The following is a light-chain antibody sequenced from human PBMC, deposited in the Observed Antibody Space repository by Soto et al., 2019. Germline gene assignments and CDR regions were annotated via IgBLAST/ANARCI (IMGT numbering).Light chain of an antibody. CDR3: QQYNEWPRT. V-gene: IGKV3-15*01. CDR1: QSVSSD. Sequence: EIVMTQSPATLSVSPGERATLSCRASQSVSSDVAWYQQKPGQAPRLLIYGASTRATGIPARFSGSGSGTEFTLTISSLQSEDVAVFYCQQYNEWPRTFGQGTKVDIK. J-gene: IGKJ1*01. CDR2: GAS.